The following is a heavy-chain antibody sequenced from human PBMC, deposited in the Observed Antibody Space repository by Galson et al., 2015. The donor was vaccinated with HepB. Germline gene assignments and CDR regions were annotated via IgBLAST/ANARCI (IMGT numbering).Heavy chain of an antibody. CDR2: VDPEDGET. CDR3: ATLRTAAMSAQYFDY. J-gene: IGHJ4*02. D-gene: IGHD2-2*01. CDR1: GYTFTDYY. Sequence: VKVSCKVSGYTFTDYYMHWVQQAPGKGLEWMGLVDPEDGETIYAEKFQGRVTITADTSTDTAYMELSSLRSEDTAVYYCATLRTAAMSAQYFDYWGQGTLVTVSS. V-gene: IGHV1-69-2*01.